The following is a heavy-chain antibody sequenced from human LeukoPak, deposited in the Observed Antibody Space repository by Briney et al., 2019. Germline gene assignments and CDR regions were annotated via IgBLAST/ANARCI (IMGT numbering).Heavy chain of an antibody. V-gene: IGHV1-8*01. CDR3: ARDPAGYDFWSGYSQGGLDY. CDR1: GYTFTSYD. Sequence: ASVNVSCKASGYTFTSYDINWVRQATGQGLEWMGWMNPNSGNTGYAQKFQGRVTMTRNTSISTAYMELSSLRSEDTAVYYCARDPAGYDFWSGYSQGGLDYWGQGTLVTVSS. D-gene: IGHD3-3*01. CDR2: MNPNSGNT. J-gene: IGHJ4*02.